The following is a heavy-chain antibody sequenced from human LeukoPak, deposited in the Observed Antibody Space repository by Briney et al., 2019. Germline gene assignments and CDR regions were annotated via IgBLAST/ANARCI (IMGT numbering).Heavy chain of an antibody. D-gene: IGHD1-26*01. J-gene: IGHJ5*02. V-gene: IGHV3-53*04. CDR2: IYSGGNT. CDR3: VRLMGSGWFDP. CDR1: GFTVSSSP. Sequence: AGGSLRLSCAASGFTVSSSPINWVRQAPGRGLEWVSVIYSGGNTFYADSVKGRFTISRHNSENTLYLQMNSLSADDTAVYYCVRLMGSGWFDPWGQGTLSPSSQ.